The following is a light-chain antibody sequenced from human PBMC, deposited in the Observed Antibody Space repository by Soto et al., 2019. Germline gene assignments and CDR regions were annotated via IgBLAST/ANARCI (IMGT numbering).Light chain of an antibody. Sequence: QSVLTQPASVSGSPGQSITMSCTGTSSDVGGYTYVSWYQQHPGKAPKLIIYEVSYRPSGVSNRFSGSKSGNTASLTISGLQAEDEADYHCSSYSSSKTLVFGGGTKLTVL. V-gene: IGLV2-14*01. CDR2: EVS. J-gene: IGLJ3*02. CDR1: SSDVGGYTY. CDR3: SSYSSSKTLV.